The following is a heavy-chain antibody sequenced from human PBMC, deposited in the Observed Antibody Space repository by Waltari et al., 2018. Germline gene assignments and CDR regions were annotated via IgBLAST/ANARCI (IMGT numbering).Heavy chain of an antibody. CDR1: GYSISSGYY. Sequence: QVQLQESGPGLVKPSETLSLTCAVSGYSISSGYYWGWIRQPPGKGLEWIGSIYHSGSTYYNPSLKSRVTLSVDTSKNQFSLKLSSVTAADTAVYYCAKVLVVYALDAFDIWGQGTMVTVSS. CDR3: AKVLVVYALDAFDI. D-gene: IGHD2-8*02. V-gene: IGHV4-38-2*01. J-gene: IGHJ3*02. CDR2: IYHSGST.